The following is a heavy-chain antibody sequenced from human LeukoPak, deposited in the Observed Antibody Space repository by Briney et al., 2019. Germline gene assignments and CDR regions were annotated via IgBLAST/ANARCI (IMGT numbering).Heavy chain of an antibody. Sequence: GGSLRLSCAASGFTVSSNYMSWVRQAPGKGLEWVSVIYSGGSTYYADSVKGRFTISRDNSKNTLYLQMNSLRAEDTAVYYCAAAPSSGSCYGPDDAFDIWGQGTMVTVSS. CDR1: GFTVSSNY. J-gene: IGHJ3*02. CDR3: AAAPSSGSCYGPDDAFDI. CDR2: IYSGGST. V-gene: IGHV3-53*01. D-gene: IGHD1-26*01.